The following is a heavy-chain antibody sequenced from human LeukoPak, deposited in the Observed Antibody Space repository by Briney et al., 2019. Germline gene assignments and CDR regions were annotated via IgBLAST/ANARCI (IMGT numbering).Heavy chain of an antibody. Sequence: GGSLRLSCAASGFTFSSYWMSWVRQAPGKGLERVANIKQDGREIYYVDSVRGRFTISRDNAKNSLYLQMNSLRAEDTAVYYCARDRTLDYWGQGTLVTVSS. CDR1: GFTFSSYW. V-gene: IGHV3-7*01. CDR3: ARDRTLDY. CDR2: IKQDGREI. J-gene: IGHJ4*02.